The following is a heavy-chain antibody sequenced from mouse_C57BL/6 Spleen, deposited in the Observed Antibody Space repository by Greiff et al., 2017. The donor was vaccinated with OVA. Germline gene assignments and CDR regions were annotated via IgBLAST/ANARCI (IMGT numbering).Heavy chain of an antibody. Sequence: VKLMESGAELVKPGASVKISCKASGYAFSSYWMNWVKQRPGKGLEWIGQIYPGDGDTNYNGKFKGKATLTADKSSSTAYMQLSSLTSEDSAVYFCARSGYGLFDYWGQGTTLTVSS. V-gene: IGHV1-80*01. J-gene: IGHJ2*01. CDR1: GYAFSSYW. D-gene: IGHD2-2*01. CDR2: IYPGDGDT. CDR3: ARSGYGLFDY.